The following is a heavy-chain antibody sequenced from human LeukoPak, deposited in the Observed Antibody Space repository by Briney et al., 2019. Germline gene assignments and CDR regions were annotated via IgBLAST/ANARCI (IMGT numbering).Heavy chain of an antibody. J-gene: IGHJ6*03. CDR3: ARGGYSSGWYSFYYYYYYMDV. Sequence: ASVKVSCKASGYTFTSYGISWVRQAPGQGLEWMGWISAYNGNTNYAQKLQGRVTMTTDTSTSTAYMELRSLGSDDTAVYYCARGGYSSGWYSFYYYYYYMDVWGKGTTVTVSS. V-gene: IGHV1-18*01. D-gene: IGHD6-19*01. CDR1: GYTFTSYG. CDR2: ISAYNGNT.